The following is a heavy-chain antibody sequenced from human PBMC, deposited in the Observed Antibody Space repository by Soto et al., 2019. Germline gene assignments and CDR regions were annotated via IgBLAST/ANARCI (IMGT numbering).Heavy chain of an antibody. CDR1: GGPFSGYY. CDR3: ARRVTTGKPPSQEFDY. V-gene: IGHV4-34*01. D-gene: IGHD4-4*01. J-gene: IGHJ4*02. Sequence: AETLSLTCAVYGGPFSGYYWSWIRQPPGKGLEWIGEINHSGSTNYNPSLKSRVTISVDTSKNQFSLKLSSVTAADTAVYYCARRVTTGKPPSQEFDYWGQGTLVTVSS. CDR2: INHSGST.